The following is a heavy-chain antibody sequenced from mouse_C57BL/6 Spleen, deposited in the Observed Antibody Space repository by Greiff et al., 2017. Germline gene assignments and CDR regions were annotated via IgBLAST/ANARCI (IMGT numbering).Heavy chain of an antibody. CDR3: ARFNTVVDAMDY. D-gene: IGHD1-1*01. Sequence: EVQLQQSGPELVKPGASVKISCKASGYTFTDYYMHWVKQSPGKSLEWIGDINPNNGCTSYNQKFKGKATLTVDTSSSPAYMELRSLTSEDSAVDYCARFNTVVDAMDYWGQGTSVTVSS. J-gene: IGHJ4*01. CDR1: GYTFTDYY. CDR2: INPNNGCT. V-gene: IGHV1-26*01.